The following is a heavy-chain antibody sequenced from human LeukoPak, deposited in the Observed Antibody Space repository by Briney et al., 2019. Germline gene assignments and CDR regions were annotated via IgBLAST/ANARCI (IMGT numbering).Heavy chain of an antibody. CDR1: GFTFSSYG. J-gene: IGHJ4*02. CDR2: IRFDGSSE. V-gene: IGHV3-30*02. Sequence: GGSLRLSCAASGFTFSSYGMHWVRQAPGEGLDWVAFIRFDGSSEYYADSVKGRFTISRDNSKDTLFLQMNSLRAEDTAVYFCAKDSIVRGNNGVCPGYWGQGTPVSVSS. CDR3: AKDSIVRGNNGVCPGY. D-gene: IGHD2-8*01.